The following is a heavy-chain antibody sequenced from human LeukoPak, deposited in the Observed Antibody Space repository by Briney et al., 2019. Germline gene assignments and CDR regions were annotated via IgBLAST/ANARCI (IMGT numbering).Heavy chain of an antibody. D-gene: IGHD1-14*01. Sequence: SETLSLTCTVSGGSVSGGNYYCSWTRQSPWKGLEWIGYIHYSGSTVYSPSLKSRVTMSIDTSKNQFSLNLSSVTAADTAVYYCARTGSTGGYWGQGTLVTVSS. CDR1: GGSVSGGNYY. CDR2: IHYSGST. V-gene: IGHV4-61*01. CDR3: ARTGSTGGY. J-gene: IGHJ4*02.